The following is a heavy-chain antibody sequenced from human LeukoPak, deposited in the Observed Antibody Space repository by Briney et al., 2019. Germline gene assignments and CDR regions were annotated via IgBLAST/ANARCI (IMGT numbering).Heavy chain of an antibody. CDR2: IYSGGST. Sequence: GGSLRLSCAASGFTVSSNYMRWVRQAPGKGLEWVSVIYSGGSTYYAASVKGRFTISRDNSKNMVYLQMNSLTAEDTAVYYCARDRGGLGSVFDYWGQGTLVTVSS. CDR3: ARDRGGLGSVFDY. V-gene: IGHV3-53*01. CDR1: GFTVSSNY. J-gene: IGHJ4*02. D-gene: IGHD3-10*01.